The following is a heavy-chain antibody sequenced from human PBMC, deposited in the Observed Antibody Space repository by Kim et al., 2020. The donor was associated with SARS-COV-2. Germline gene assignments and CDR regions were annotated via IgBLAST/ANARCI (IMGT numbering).Heavy chain of an antibody. V-gene: IGHV4-34*01. D-gene: IGHD3-10*01. CDR1: GGSFSGYY. CDR2: INHSGST. J-gene: IGHJ6*02. Sequence: SETLSLTCAVYGGSFSGYYWSWIRQPPGKGLEWIGEINHSGSTNYNPSLKSRVTISVDTSKNQFSLKLSSVTAADTAVYYCARGLVIINTSKYGMDVWGQGTTVTVSS. CDR3: ARGLVIINTSKYGMDV.